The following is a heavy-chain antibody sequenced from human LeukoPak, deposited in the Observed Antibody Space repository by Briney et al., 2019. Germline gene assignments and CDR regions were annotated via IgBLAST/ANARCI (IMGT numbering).Heavy chain of an antibody. CDR1: GFNLSNYG. Sequence: GGSLRLSCVVSGFNLSNYGMNWVRQAPGKGLEWVSSISRGSIHIYYGDSVKGRFTISRDNAKNSLYLQMNSLGAEDTAVYYCARVPDFWSGYYADHWGQGTLVTVSS. V-gene: IGHV3-21*01. CDR3: ARVPDFWSGYYADH. D-gene: IGHD3-3*01. J-gene: IGHJ4*02. CDR2: ISRGSIHI.